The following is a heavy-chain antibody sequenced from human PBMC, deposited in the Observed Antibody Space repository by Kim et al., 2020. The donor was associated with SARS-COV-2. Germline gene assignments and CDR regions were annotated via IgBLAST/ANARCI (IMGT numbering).Heavy chain of an antibody. CDR3: AREGVFGAILDP. D-gene: IGHD3-10*01. Sequence: GGSLRLSCVASGFTFNTYEINWVRQAPGKGLEWISYISSSGSTTYYVDSVKGRFTVSRDNARNSLSLQMNSLRVEDTAVYYCAREGVFGAILDPWGQGTL. CDR1: GFTFNTYE. CDR2: ISSSGSTT. V-gene: IGHV3-48*03. J-gene: IGHJ5*02.